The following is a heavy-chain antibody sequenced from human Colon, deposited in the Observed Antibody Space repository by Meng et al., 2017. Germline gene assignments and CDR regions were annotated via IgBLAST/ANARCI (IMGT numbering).Heavy chain of an antibody. D-gene: IGHD2-15*01. Sequence: QVELQGAGTALGEPSETLALPWPGSGCAVSVYYWNCIRQPAAKRLEWIGHIYRSGRTNYNPPLKSRVTISVDSSKNQFSLNLTSVTAAYTAVYFCARVQRLCTGGICSNWFDPWGQGTLVTVSS. CDR1: GCAVSVYY. CDR2: IYRSGRT. J-gene: IGHJ5*02. CDR3: ARVQRLCTGGICSNWFDP. V-gene: IGHV4-4*07.